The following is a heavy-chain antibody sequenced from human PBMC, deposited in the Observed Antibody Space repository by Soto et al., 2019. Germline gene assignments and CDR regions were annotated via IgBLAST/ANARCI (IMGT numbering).Heavy chain of an antibody. CDR3: TTDQGYYYGSGSYYLGANYYYYGMDV. Sequence: GGSLRLSCAASGFTFSNAWMNWVRQAPGKGLEWVGRIKSKTDGGTTDYAAPVKGRFTISRDDSKNTLYLQMNSLKTEDTAVYYCTTDQGYYYGSGSYYLGANYYYYGMDVWGQGTTVTVSS. J-gene: IGHJ6*02. CDR2: IKSKTDGGTT. D-gene: IGHD3-10*01. CDR1: GFTFSNAW. V-gene: IGHV3-15*07.